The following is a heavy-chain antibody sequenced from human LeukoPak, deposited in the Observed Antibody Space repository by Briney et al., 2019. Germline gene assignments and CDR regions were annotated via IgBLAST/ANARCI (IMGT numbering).Heavy chain of an antibody. CDR2: INPSGGST. Sequence: ASVKVSCKASGYTFTSYYMHWVRQAPGQGLEWMGIINPSGGSTSYAQKFQGRVTITADESTSTAYMELSSLRSEDTAVYYCASTSLSGYDGYYYMDVWGKGTTVTVSS. CDR3: ASTSLSGYDGYYYMDV. CDR1: GYTFTSYY. D-gene: IGHD5-12*01. V-gene: IGHV1-46*01. J-gene: IGHJ6*03.